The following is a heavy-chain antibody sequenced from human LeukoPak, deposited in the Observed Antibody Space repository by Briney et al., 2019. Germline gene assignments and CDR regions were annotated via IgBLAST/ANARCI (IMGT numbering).Heavy chain of an antibody. D-gene: IGHD1-26*01. CDR3: AKDVGGYSGSSLNY. V-gene: IGHV3-23*01. CDR2: VSGSGDTT. CDR1: GFTFSTYA. Sequence: GGSLRLSCAASGFTFSTYAMSWVRQAPGKGLEWVSAVSGSGDTTYYADSVKGRFTISRDNSKNTLYLQMNSLRAEDTAVYYCAKDVGGYSGSSLNYWGQGTLVTVSS. J-gene: IGHJ4*02.